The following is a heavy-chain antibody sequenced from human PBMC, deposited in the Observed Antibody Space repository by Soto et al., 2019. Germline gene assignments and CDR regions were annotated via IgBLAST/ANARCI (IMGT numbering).Heavy chain of an antibody. V-gene: IGHV1-18*01. D-gene: IGHD3-10*02. CDR1: GYTFTSYG. J-gene: IGHJ4*02. CDR2: ISAYNGNT. Sequence: QVQLVQSGAGVKKPGASVKVSCKASGYTFTSYGISWVRQAPGQGLERMGWISAYNGNTNYAKKLQGRVTMTTDTSTSTAYMELRSLRSDDTAVYYCARDPTPGWSGSYYPSRANDYWGQGTLVTVSS. CDR3: ARDPTPGWSGSYYPSRANDY.